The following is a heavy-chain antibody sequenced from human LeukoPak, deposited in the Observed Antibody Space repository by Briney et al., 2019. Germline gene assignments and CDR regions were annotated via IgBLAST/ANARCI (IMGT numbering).Heavy chain of an antibody. V-gene: IGHV3-9*01. CDR3: AKVSLSRLVADAFDI. CDR2: ISWNSGSI. D-gene: IGHD2/OR15-2a*01. J-gene: IGHJ3*02. Sequence: GRSLRLSCAASGFTFDDYAMHWVRQAPGKGLEWVSGISWNSGSIGYADSVKGRFTISRDNAKNSLYLQMNSLRAEDTALYYCAKVSLSRLVADAFDIWGQGTMVTVSS. CDR1: GFTFDDYA.